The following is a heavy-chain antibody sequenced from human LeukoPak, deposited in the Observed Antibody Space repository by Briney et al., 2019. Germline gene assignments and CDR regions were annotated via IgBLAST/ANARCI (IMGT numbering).Heavy chain of an antibody. CDR2: TSGSGVNS. J-gene: IGHJ4*02. CDR3: AKEYSGYDFDY. D-gene: IGHD5-12*01. Sequence: GGSLRLSCAASGFTLRSYGMSWVRQAPGKGLEWVAATSGSGVNSYYADSVRGRFTISRDNSQNTLYLQMDSLRAEDTALYYCAKEYSGYDFDYWGQGTLVTVSS. CDR1: GFTLRSYG. V-gene: IGHV3-23*01.